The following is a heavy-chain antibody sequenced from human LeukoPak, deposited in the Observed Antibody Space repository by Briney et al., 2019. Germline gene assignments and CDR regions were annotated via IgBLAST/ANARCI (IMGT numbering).Heavy chain of an antibody. CDR1: GGSISSGSYY. Sequence: SQTLSLTCTVSGGSISSGSYYWSWIRQPPGKGLEWIGYIYYSGSTNYNPSLKSRVTISVDTSKNQFSLKLSSVTAADTAVYYCASASGSSWYYFDYWGQGTLVTVSS. CDR3: ASASGSSWYYFDY. D-gene: IGHD6-13*01. J-gene: IGHJ4*02. V-gene: IGHV4-61*01. CDR2: IYYSGST.